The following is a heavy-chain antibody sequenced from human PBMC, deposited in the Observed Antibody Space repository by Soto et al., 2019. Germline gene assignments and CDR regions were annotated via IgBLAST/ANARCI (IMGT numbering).Heavy chain of an antibody. V-gene: IGHV1-3*01. Sequence: QVQLVQSGAEVKKPGASVKVSCKASGYTFTSYAMHWVRQAPGQRLEWMGWINAGNGNTKYSQKVQGRVTITRDTSASTAYMELSSLRSEDTAVYYCARDLLGGSYPVFDPWGQGTLVSVSS. CDR1: GYTFTSYA. CDR3: ARDLLGGSYPVFDP. D-gene: IGHD1-26*01. J-gene: IGHJ5*02. CDR2: INAGNGNT.